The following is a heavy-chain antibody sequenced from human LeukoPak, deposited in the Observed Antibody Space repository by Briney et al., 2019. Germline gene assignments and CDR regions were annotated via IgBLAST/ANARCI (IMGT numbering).Heavy chain of an antibody. V-gene: IGHV3-23*01. CDR1: GFTFSSYA. D-gene: IGHD3-16*02. CDR3: AKGAYDYVWGSYRDDAFDI. CDR2: ISGSGGST. J-gene: IGHJ3*02. Sequence: SGGSLRLSCAASGFTFSSYAMSWVRQAPGKGLEWVSAISGSGGSTYYADSVKGRFTISRDNSKNTLYLQMNSLRAEDTAVYYCAKGAYDYVWGSYRDDAFDIWGQGTMGTVSS.